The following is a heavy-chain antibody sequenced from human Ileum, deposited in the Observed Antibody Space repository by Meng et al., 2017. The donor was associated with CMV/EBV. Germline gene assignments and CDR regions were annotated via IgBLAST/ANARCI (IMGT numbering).Heavy chain of an antibody. V-gene: IGHV4-34*01. CDR3: ASGSSGWYGFDF. CDR1: GGSFSGYY. CDR2: INHSGST. J-gene: IGHJ4*02. D-gene: IGHD6-19*01. Sequence: TCAVYGGSFSGYYWNWLRQPPGKGLEWIGEINHSGSTNYNPSLKSRVTTSVDTFRNQFSLKLSPVTAADTAVYYCASGSSGWYGFDFWGQGTLVTVSS.